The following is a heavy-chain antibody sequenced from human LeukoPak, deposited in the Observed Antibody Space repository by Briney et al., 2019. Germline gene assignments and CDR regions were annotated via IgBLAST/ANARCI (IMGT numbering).Heavy chain of an antibody. J-gene: IGHJ4*02. D-gene: IGHD3-10*01. V-gene: IGHV3-23*01. CDR1: GLTFSNYG. Sequence: GGSLRLSCAASGLTFSNYGLTWFRQAPGKGLEWVSSINGSGGSTYYAYADSVKGRFTISRDNSKNTLYLQMNSLRAEDTAVYYCAKGRGSGTYFPFDYWGQGTLVTVSS. CDR3: AKGRGSGTYFPFDY. CDR2: INGSGGST.